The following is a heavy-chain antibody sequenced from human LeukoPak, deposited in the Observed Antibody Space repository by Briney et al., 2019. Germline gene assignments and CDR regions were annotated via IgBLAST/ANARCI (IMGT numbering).Heavy chain of an antibody. CDR2: INPSGGST. V-gene: IGHV1-46*01. J-gene: IGHJ3*02. D-gene: IGHD3-16*02. Sequence: ASVKVSCKASGYTFTSYYMHWVRQAPGQGLEWMGIINPSGGSTSYAQKFQGRVTMTRDMSTSTVYMELSSLRSEDTAVYYCARGGTITFGGVIVIRNAFDIWGQGTMVTVSS. CDR3: ARGGTITFGGVIVIRNAFDI. CDR1: GYTFTSYY.